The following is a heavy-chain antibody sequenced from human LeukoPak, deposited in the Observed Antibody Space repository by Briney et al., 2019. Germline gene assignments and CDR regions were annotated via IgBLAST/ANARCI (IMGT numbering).Heavy chain of an antibody. J-gene: IGHJ4*02. CDR1: GFTFSSYW. D-gene: IGHD3-10*01. CDR2: ISSSSSYI. Sequence: PGGSLRLSCAASGFTFSSYWMHWVRQDPGKGLEWVSSISSSSSYIYYADSVKGRFTISRDNAKNSLFLQMNSLRAEDTAVYYCARYYGSGSFDYWGQGTLVTVSS. V-gene: IGHV3-21*01. CDR3: ARYYGSGSFDY.